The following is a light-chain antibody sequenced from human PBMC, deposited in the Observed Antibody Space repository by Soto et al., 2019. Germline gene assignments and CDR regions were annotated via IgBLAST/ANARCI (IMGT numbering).Light chain of an antibody. CDR2: AAS. J-gene: IGKJ1*01. Sequence: DSQMTQTPSSLSTSVGDRVTITCRASQGISNYLAWYQQKAGKVPKLLIYAASTLQSGVPSRFSGSGSGTDFTLTISSLQPEDVATYYCQKYNSAPWTFGQGTKVDIK. V-gene: IGKV1-27*01. CDR3: QKYNSAPWT. CDR1: QGISNY.